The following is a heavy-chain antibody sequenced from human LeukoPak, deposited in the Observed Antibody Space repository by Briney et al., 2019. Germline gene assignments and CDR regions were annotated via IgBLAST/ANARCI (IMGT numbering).Heavy chain of an antibody. Sequence: PGGSLRLSCAASGFTVSSNYMSWVRQAPGKGLEWVSVIYSGGSTYYADSVKGRFTISRDNSKNTLYLQMNSLRAEDTAVYYCAKDYYGSGSYSYYYYYYMDVWGKGTTVTISS. CDR2: IYSGGST. CDR1: GFTVSSNY. CDR3: AKDYYGSGSYSYYYYYYMDV. J-gene: IGHJ6*03. V-gene: IGHV3-66*01. D-gene: IGHD3-10*01.